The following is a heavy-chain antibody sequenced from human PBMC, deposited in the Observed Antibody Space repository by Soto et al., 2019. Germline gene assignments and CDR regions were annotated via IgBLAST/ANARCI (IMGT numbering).Heavy chain of an antibody. V-gene: IGHV6-1*01. CDR2: TYYRSKWYN. D-gene: IGHD2-21*01. Sequence: PSQTLLLTCAISGDRVPSNSAASNWIRQSPSRGLEWLGRTYYRSKWYNDYALSLRSRITVNPDTSRNQFSLHLNSVTPEDKAVYYCARVTDDPGGDELNVWCLGTMVTVSS. CDR3: ARVTDDPGGDELNV. J-gene: IGHJ3*01. CDR1: GDRVPSNSAA.